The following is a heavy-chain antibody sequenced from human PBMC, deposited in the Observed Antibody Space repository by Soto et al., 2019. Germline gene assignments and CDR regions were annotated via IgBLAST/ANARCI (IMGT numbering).Heavy chain of an antibody. Sequence: EVQLVESGGGLVKPGGSLRLSCAASGFTFSSYSMNWVRQAPGKGLEWVSSISSSSSYIYYADSVKGRFTISRDNAKNSLYLQMNSLRAEDTAVYYCARDLVDSSSWYSERDDYWGQGTLVTVSS. CDR1: GFTFSSYS. CDR2: ISSSSSYI. J-gene: IGHJ4*02. V-gene: IGHV3-21*01. CDR3: ARDLVDSSSWYSERDDY. D-gene: IGHD6-13*01.